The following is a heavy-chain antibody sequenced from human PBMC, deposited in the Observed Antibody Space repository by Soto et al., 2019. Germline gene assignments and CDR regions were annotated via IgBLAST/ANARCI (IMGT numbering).Heavy chain of an antibody. Sequence: ESVGGLVRPGGSLRLSCSASGFIFTDYYMTWIRQAPGKGLEWVSHISSDGRDIYYADSMEGRLSVSRDNSENSLFLQMDSLRAEDTAVYYCARLGSLGHPYYYAVDVWGQGTPVTVSS. CDR1: GFIFTDYY. CDR2: ISSDGRDI. J-gene: IGHJ6*02. CDR3: ARLGSLGHPYYYAVDV. D-gene: IGHD1-26*01. V-gene: IGHV3-11*01.